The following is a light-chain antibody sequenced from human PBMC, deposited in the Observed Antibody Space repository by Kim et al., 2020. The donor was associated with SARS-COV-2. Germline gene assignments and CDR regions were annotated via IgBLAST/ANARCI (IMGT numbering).Light chain of an antibody. V-gene: IGLV2-23*02. CDR2: EVT. Sequence: QSALTQPAAVSGSPGQSITISCTGSSSDVGSYNRVSWYQQHAGKAPNLIIYEVTKRPSGVSDRFSGSKSGNTASLTISGLQAEDEADYYCCSYVGSVTNVAFGGGTQLTVL. CDR1: SSDVGSYNR. CDR3: CSYVGSVTNVA. J-gene: IGLJ2*01.